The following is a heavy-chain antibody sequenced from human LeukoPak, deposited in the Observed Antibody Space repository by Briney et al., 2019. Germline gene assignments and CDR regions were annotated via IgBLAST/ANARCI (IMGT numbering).Heavy chain of an antibody. CDR2: IHPSGNT. CDR1: GVSLSGYY. CDR3: SRGSDTYKSGVD. Sequence: PSETLSLTCAVYGVSLSGYYWSWIRQPPGKGLEWIGEIHPSGNTYYNPSLMSRVTISVDTSNNQFSLKLSSVTAADTAVYYCSRGSDTYKSGVDWGQGTLVTVSS. D-gene: IGHD1-26*01. V-gene: IGHV4-34*01. J-gene: IGHJ4*02.